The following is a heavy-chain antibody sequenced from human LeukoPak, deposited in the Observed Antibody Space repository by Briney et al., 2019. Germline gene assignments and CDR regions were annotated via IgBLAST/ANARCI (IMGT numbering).Heavy chain of an antibody. CDR3: ARGRRPYDSSGYLGY. CDR2: IYHSGST. Sequence: PSQTLSLTCTVSGGSISSGGYYWSWIRQPPGKGLEWIGYIYHSGSTYYNPSLKSRVTISVDTSKNQFSLKLSSVTAADTAVYYCARGRRPYDSSGYLGYWGQGTLVTVSS. D-gene: IGHD3-22*01. V-gene: IGHV4-30-2*01. CDR1: GGSISSGGYY. J-gene: IGHJ4*02.